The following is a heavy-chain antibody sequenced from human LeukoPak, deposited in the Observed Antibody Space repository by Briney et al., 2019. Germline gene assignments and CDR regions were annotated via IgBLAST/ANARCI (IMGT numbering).Heavy chain of an antibody. J-gene: IGHJ6*04. D-gene: IGHD2-2*01. Sequence: GGSLQISCKGSGYSFTSYWISWVRPMPGRGLAWMGGIYPSGCYNNYSPSFQDHVTISADKYINTAYLQWSSLKASDTAMYYCACSDRDSVVPGAILPFYGMDVWGKGTTVTVSS. CDR1: GYSFTSYW. V-gene: IGHV5-10-1*01. CDR3: ACSDRDSVVPGAILPFYGMDV. CDR2: IYPSGCYN.